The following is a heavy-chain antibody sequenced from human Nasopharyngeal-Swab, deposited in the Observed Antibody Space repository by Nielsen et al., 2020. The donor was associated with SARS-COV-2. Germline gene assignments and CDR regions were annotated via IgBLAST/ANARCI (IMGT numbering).Heavy chain of an antibody. J-gene: IGHJ6*02. CDR2: MNPNSGNT. V-gene: IGHV1-8*01. CDR3: ARLPRRITIFGVVLDFYYGMDV. D-gene: IGHD3-3*01. Sequence: ASVKVSCKASGYTFTSYDINWVRQATGQGLEWMGCMNPNSGNTGYAQKFQGRVTMTRNTSISTAYMELSSLRSEDTAVYYCARLPRRITIFGVVLDFYYGMDVWGQGTTVTVSS. CDR1: GYTFTSYD.